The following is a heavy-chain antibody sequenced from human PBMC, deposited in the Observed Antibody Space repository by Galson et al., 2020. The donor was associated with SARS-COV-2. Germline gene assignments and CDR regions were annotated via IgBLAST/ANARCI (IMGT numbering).Heavy chain of an antibody. CDR3: ARGGQWYERLPPIY. D-gene: IGHD1-26*01. CDR1: GFSFSNSW. CDR2: ISSGSTFM. Sequence: GESLKISCRASGFSFSNSWMNWVRQAPGRGLEWVSSISSGSTFMYYADSVKGRFTISRDNAENSLYLQMNSLRVEDTGVYYCARGGQWYERLPPIYWGQGILVTVSS. V-gene: IGHV3-21*01. J-gene: IGHJ4*02.